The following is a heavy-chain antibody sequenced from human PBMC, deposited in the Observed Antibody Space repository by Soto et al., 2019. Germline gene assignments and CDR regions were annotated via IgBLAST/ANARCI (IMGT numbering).Heavy chain of an antibody. J-gene: IGHJ6*02. Sequence: QVQLVESGGGLVRPGGSLRLSCEASGFTFRDYYMTWFRQAPGKGLEWLSYIDSSTKYTNYADSVKGRFTISRDNAKNPLYLQMNSLRDDDTAVYYCAREYYYTMDVWGQGTMVNVSS. CDR3: AREYYYTMDV. CDR2: IDSSTKYT. CDR1: GFTFRDYY. V-gene: IGHV3-11*05.